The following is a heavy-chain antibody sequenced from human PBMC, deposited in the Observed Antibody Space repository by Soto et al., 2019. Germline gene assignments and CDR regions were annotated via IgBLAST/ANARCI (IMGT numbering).Heavy chain of an antibody. CDR3: ARDRGYYYDSSGNDY. D-gene: IGHD3-22*01. V-gene: IGHV1-18*01. Sequence: ASVKVSCKASGYTFTSYGISWVRQAPGQGLEWMGWISAYNGNTNYAQKLQGRVTTTTDTSTSTAYMELRSLRSDDTAVYYCARDRGYYYDSSGNDYWGQGTLVTVSS. CDR1: GYTFTSYG. J-gene: IGHJ4*02. CDR2: ISAYNGNT.